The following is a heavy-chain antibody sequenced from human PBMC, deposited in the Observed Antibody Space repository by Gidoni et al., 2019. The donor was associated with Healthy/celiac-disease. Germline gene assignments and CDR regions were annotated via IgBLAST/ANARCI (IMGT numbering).Heavy chain of an antibody. CDR3: ASDLIYCSGGSCYSYYFDY. CDR2: IYYSGST. V-gene: IGHV4-30-4*01. D-gene: IGHD2-15*01. J-gene: IGHJ4*02. Sequence: QVQLQESGPGLVKHSQTLSRTCTAAGCSISSGDYYWSWIRQPPGKGLEWIGFIYYSGSTYYNPSLKSRVTISVDTSKNPFSLKLSSVTAADTAVYYCASDLIYCSGGSCYSYYFDYWGQGTLVTVSS. CDR1: GCSISSGDYY.